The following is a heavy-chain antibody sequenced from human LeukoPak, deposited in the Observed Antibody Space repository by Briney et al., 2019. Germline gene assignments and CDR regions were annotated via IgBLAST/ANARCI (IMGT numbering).Heavy chain of an antibody. D-gene: IGHD5/OR15-5a*01. J-gene: IGHJ1*01. V-gene: IGHV4-59*01. CDR2: IYYSGST. CDR1: GGSISSYY. CDR3: ARVFVSSTTEYFQH. Sequence: PSETLSLTCTVSGGSISSYYWSWLPQPPGKGMEWIGYIYYSGSTNYNPSLKSRVTISVNTSKNQFSLKLSSVTAADTAVYYCARVFVSSTTEYFQHWGQGTLVTVSS.